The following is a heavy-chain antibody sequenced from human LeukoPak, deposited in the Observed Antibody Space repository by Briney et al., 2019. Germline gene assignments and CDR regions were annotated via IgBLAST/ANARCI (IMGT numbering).Heavy chain of an antibody. CDR2: ISAFNGNT. V-gene: IGHV1-18*04. Sequence: ASVKVSCKASGYTFTGYYMHWVRQAPGLGLEWMGWISAFNGNTEYAQKFQGRVSLTTDTSTRTAYMELTSLTSDDTAVYYCASFSPTTATFDYWGQGTLVTVSS. CDR3: ASFSPTTATFDY. J-gene: IGHJ4*02. D-gene: IGHD1-26*01. CDR1: GYTFTGYY.